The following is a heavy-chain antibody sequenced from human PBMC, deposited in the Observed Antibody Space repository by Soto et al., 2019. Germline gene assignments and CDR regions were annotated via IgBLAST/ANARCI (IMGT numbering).Heavy chain of an antibody. CDR1: AVTVRNYN. CDR3: SRTDRDFFGLDV. CDR2: ISAAGDT. Sequence: ESGGGLVQPGWSLRLSCSASAVTVRNYNMHWVRQGTGKGLEWVSGISAAGDTDYADSVEGRYTISRENAQNSFFLQTNSLRVGDTAVYYCSRTDRDFFGLDVWGKGTTVSVSS. V-gene: IGHV3-13*01. J-gene: IGHJ6*04.